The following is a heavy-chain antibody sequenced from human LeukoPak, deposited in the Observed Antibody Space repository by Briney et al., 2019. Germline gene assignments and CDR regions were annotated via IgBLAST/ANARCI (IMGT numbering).Heavy chain of an antibody. CDR1: RFTFDEYG. CDR2: INWNGRSI. CDR3: ARDLGQYYDTSDNWFDP. D-gene: IGHD3-22*01. Sequence: PGGSLRLSCAASRFTFDEYGMSWVRQTAGKGLEWVSGINWNGRSIGYADSVKDRFTVSRDNAKSSLYLQMNSLRAEDTAVYYCARDLGQYYDTSDNWFDPWGQGTLVTVSS. V-gene: IGHV3-20*04. J-gene: IGHJ5*02.